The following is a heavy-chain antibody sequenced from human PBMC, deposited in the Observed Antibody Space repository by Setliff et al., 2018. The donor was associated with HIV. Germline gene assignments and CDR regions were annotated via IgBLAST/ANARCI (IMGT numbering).Heavy chain of an antibody. CDR3: ALTPYSSSSLSY. Sequence: PGGSLRLSCAASGFVFGSFVMSWVRQTPGKGLEWVSGISGSGDSIYYGDSVKGRFTISRDNSKSTLFLQMNSLRAEDTAVYYCALTPYSSSSLSYWGQGNLVTVSS. CDR2: ISGSGDSI. J-gene: IGHJ4*02. D-gene: IGHD6-6*01. V-gene: IGHV3-23*01. CDR1: GFVFGSFV.